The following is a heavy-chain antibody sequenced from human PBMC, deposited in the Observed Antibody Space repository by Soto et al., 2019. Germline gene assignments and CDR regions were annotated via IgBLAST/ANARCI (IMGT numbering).Heavy chain of an antibody. CDR3: ARIQLDTIMALDY. D-gene: IGHD1-1*01. V-gene: IGHV3-33*01. Sequence: QVQLVESGGGVVQPGKSLRLPCAASGFNFNTYGFHWVRQAPGKGLEWVAVIWSDGNNKYYADSVKGRFTISRDSSKNTLFLQMNSLTVEDTAVYYCARIQLDTIMALDYWGQGTLVTVSS. CDR2: IWSDGNNK. CDR1: GFNFNTYG. J-gene: IGHJ4*02.